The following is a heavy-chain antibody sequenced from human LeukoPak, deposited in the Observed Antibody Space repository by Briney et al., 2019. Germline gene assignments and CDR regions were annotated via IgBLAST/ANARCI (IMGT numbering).Heavy chain of an antibody. CDR1: GGSISSYY. CDR3: ARQTDSSSWYVKRYYFDY. D-gene: IGHD6-13*01. V-gene: IGHV4-59*08. Sequence: SETLSLTSTVSGGSISSYYWSWIRQPPGKGLEWIGYIYYSGSTNYNPSLKSRVTISVGTSKNQFSLKLSSVTAADTAVYYCARQTDSSSWYVKRYYFDYWGQGTLVTVSS. CDR2: IYYSGST. J-gene: IGHJ4*02.